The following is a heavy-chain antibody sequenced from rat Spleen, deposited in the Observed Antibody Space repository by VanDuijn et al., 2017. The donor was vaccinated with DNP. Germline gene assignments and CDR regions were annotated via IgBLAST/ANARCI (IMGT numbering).Heavy chain of an antibody. CDR3: ARRYYGYNYFDY. Sequence: EVQLVESGGGLVQPGRSLKLSCAASGFTFSNYGMAWVRQAPTKGLEWVASITNSGGSTYYRDSVKGRFTVSRDNAKSTLYLQMDSLWSEDTATYYCARRYYGYNYFDYWGQGVMVTVSS. CDR2: ITNSGGST. CDR1: GFTFSNYG. V-gene: IGHV5S13*01. J-gene: IGHJ2*01. D-gene: IGHD1-9*01.